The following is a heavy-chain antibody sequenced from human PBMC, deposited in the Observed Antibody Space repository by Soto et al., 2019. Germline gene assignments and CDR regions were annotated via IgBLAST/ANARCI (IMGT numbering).Heavy chain of an antibody. J-gene: IGHJ6*02. CDR1: GFTFSSYA. V-gene: IGHV3-23*01. CDR3: VKDWSGDKCPCMDV. CDR2: IGGSGGSGGIT. D-gene: IGHD3-3*01. Sequence: GGSLRLSCVASGFTFSSYAMTWVRQAPGKGLEWVSSIGGSGGSGGITYYADSVKGRFTISRDNSKNTQYLQMNSLRVEDTAVYYCVKDWSGDKCPCMDVWGQGTAVTVSS.